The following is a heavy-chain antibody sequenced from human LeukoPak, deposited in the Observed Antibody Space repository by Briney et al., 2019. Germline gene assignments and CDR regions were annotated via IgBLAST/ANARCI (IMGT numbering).Heavy chain of an antibody. CDR3: ARVRGWHFDY. D-gene: IGHD1-26*01. V-gene: IGHV4-31*03. CDR2: IYYSGST. Sequence: SETLSLTRTVSGGSISSGGYYWSWIRQHPGKGLEWIGYIYYSGSTYYNPSLKSRVTISVDTSKNQFSLKLSSVTAADTAVYYCARVRGWHFDYWGQGTLVTVSS. CDR1: GGSISSGGYY. J-gene: IGHJ4*02.